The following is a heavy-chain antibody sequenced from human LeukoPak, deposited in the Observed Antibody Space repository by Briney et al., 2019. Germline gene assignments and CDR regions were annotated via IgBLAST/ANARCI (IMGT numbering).Heavy chain of an antibody. CDR1: GFTFSTYS. CDR3: ARDAGNSSGWNDFDY. Sequence: KSGGSLRLSCAASGFTFSTYSMNWVRQAPGKGLEWVSSISTSSYIYYADSVKGRFTISRDNAKNSLYLQMNSLRAEDTAVYYCARDAGNSSGWNDFDYWGQGTLVTVSS. J-gene: IGHJ4*02. D-gene: IGHD6-19*01. CDR2: ISTSSYI. V-gene: IGHV3-21*01.